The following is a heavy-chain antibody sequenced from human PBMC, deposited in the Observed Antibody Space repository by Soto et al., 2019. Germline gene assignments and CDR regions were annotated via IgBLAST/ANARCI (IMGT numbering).Heavy chain of an antibody. J-gene: IGHJ4*02. V-gene: IGHV3-23*01. CDR2: ISGSGGST. Sequence: EVQLLESGGGLVQPGGSLRLSCAASGFTFSSYAMSWVRQAPGKGLEWVAAISGSGGSTYYADSVKGRFTISRDNSKNTLYLQMNSLRAEDTAVYYCGEGVLYDYGDWNFHYWGQGTLVTVSS. CDR3: GEGVLYDYGDWNFHY. D-gene: IGHD4-17*01. CDR1: GFTFSSYA.